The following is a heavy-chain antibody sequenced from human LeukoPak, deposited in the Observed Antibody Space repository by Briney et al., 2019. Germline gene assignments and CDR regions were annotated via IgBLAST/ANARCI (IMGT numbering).Heavy chain of an antibody. Sequence: PGGSLRLSCAASGFIFSSYSMHWVRQAPGKGLEWVSSISSSSSSYSYTYYADSVKGRFTISRDNAENSLFLQMNSLRAEDTAVYYCARARRGGPGTGFDYWGQGTLVTVSS. J-gene: IGHJ4*02. CDR3: ARARRGGPGTGFDY. V-gene: IGHV3-21*06. CDR1: GFIFSSYS. CDR2: ISSSSSSYSYT. D-gene: IGHD2-15*01.